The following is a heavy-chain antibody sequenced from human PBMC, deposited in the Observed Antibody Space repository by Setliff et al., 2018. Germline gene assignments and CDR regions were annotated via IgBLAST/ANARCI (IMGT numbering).Heavy chain of an antibody. CDR1: GASFSGTY. Sequence: SETLSLTCAVYGASFSGTYCSWIRQSPGKGLEWIGEINHTGSPNWIGEINHSGSPNYNPSLKSRVTMSVDTSKNQFSLKLTSVTAADAAVYYCRVWVDMIEVDSWAQGTLVTVSS. D-gene: IGHD3-22*01. CDR3: RVWVDMIEVDS. V-gene: IGHV4-34*01. CDR2: INHSGSP. J-gene: IGHJ4*02.